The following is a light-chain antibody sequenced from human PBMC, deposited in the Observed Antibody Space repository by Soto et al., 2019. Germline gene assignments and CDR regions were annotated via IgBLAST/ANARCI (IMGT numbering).Light chain of an antibody. Sequence: DIQMTQSPSSVSASVGDGVTITFRASQGISNWLAWYQQKPGKAPKLLIYDASNLETGVPSRFSGSGSGTDFTFTISSLQPEDIATYYCQQYDNLPWTFGQGTKVDIK. J-gene: IGKJ1*01. CDR3: QQYDNLPWT. CDR2: DAS. V-gene: IGKV1-33*01. CDR1: QGISNW.